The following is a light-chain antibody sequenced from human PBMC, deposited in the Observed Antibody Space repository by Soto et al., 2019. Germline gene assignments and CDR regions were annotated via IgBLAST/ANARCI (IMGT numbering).Light chain of an antibody. Sequence: QSALTQPPSASGSPGQSVTISCTGTSSDVGNYDSVSWYQHHPGKAPQAVIYEVNKRPSGVPDRFSGSKSGNTASLTVSGLQAEDEGDYYCSSYAGSNNYVFGTGTNLTVL. V-gene: IGLV2-8*01. CDR2: EVN. J-gene: IGLJ1*01. CDR3: SSYAGSNNYV. CDR1: SSDVGNYDS.